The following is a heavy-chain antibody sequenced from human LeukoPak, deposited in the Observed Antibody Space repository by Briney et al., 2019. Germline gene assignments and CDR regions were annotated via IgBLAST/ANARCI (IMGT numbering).Heavy chain of an antibody. D-gene: IGHD2-15*01. V-gene: IGHV5-51*01. CDR2: IYPGDSDT. J-gene: IGHJ3*02. CDR3: ARHDTPSGSSGGSCYSGCRPVESNAFDI. CDR1: GYSFTSYW. Sequence: GESLQISCKGSGYSFTSYWIGWVRQMPGKGLEWMGIIYPGDSDTRYSPSFQGQVTISADKSISTAYLQWSSLKASDTAMYYCARHDTPSGSSGGSCYSGCRPVESNAFDIWGQGTMVTVSS.